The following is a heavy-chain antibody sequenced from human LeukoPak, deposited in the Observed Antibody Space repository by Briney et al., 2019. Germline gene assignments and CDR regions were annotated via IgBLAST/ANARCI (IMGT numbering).Heavy chain of an antibody. CDR1: GFTVSSNY. CDR3: ARVSSSGWLPFDN. V-gene: IGHV3-53*01. D-gene: IGHD6-19*01. J-gene: IGHJ4*02. CDR2: IYSGGST. Sequence: PGGSLRLSCAASGFTVSSNYMSWVRQAPGKGLEWVSVIYSGGSTYYADSVKGRFTISRDNAKNTLYLQMNSLRAEDTAVYYCARVSSSGWLPFDNWGQGTLVTVSS.